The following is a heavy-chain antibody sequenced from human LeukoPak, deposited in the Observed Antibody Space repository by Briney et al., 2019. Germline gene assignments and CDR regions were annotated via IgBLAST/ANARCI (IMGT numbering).Heavy chain of an antibody. Sequence: ASVKVSCKASGFTLTGYYMHWVRQDPRQGLQWMGWIKPNSGDTDYAQKFQGRVTMTRGTSISTVYMELSSLRSGDTAVYYCARADSVPAGDYHYWYMDVWGKGTTVTVSS. CDR2: IKPNSGDT. CDR1: GFTLTGYY. J-gene: IGHJ6*03. D-gene: IGHD2-2*01. CDR3: ARADSVPAGDYHYWYMDV. V-gene: IGHV1-2*02.